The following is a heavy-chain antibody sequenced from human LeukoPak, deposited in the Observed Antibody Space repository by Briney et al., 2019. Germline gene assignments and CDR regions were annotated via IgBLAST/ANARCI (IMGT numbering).Heavy chain of an antibody. D-gene: IGHD6-13*01. CDR3: ARDRSGTEHFDY. CDR2: ISYDGSNK. V-gene: IGHV3-30*04. CDR1: GFTFSSYA. Sequence: PGRSLRLSCAASGFTFSSYAMHWVRQAPGKGLEWVAVISYDGSNKYYADSVKGRFTISRDNSKNTLYLQMNSLRAEATAVYYCARDRSGTEHFDYWGQGTLVTVSS. J-gene: IGHJ4*02.